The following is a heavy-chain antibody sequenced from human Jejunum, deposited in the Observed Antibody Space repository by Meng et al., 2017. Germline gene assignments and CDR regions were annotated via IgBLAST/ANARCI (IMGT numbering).Heavy chain of an antibody. D-gene: IGHD6-19*01. J-gene: IGHJ4*02. CDR1: EFTFSSFE. V-gene: IGHV3-48*03. CDR3: ARFGYSSGWYRPDY. Sequence: GESLKISCAASEFTFSSFEMNWVRQAPGKGLEWVSFISGSCTTIYYADSVKGRFTISRDNTKNSLYLQMNSLRAEDTAIYYCARFGYSSGWYRPDYWGQGTLVTVSS. CDR2: ISGSCTTI.